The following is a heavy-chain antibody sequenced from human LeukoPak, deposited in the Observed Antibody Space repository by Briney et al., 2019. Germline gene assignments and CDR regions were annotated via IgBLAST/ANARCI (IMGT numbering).Heavy chain of an antibody. J-gene: IGHJ4*02. D-gene: IGHD5-12*01. CDR3: ARARGYSGYEMGY. CDR2: IYYSGST. Sequence: APETLSLTCTVSGGSISSGGYYWSWIRQHPGKGLEWIGYIYYSGSTYYNPSLKSRVTISVDTSKKQFSLKLSSVTAADTAVYYCARARGYSGYEMGYWGQGTLVTVSS. CDR1: GGSISSGGYY. V-gene: IGHV4-31*03.